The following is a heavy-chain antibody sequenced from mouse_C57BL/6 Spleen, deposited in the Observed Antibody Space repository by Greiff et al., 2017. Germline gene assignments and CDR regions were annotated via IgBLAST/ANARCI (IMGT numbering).Heavy chain of an antibody. CDR3: ASLTGDFDY. V-gene: IGHV1-26*01. CDR1: GYTFTDYY. J-gene: IGHJ2*01. Sequence: VQLQQSGPELVKPGASVKISCKASGYTFTDYYMNWVKQSHGKSLEWIGDINPNNGGTSYNQKFKGKATLTVDKSSSTAYMELRSLTSEDSAVYYCASLTGDFDYWGQGTTLTVSS. CDR2: INPNNGGT.